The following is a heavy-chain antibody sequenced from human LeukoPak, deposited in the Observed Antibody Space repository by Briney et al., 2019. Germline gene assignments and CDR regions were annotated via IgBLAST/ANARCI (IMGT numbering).Heavy chain of an antibody. V-gene: IGHV4-34*01. J-gene: IGHJ4*02. CDR2: INHSGST. D-gene: IGHD2-2*01. CDR1: GGSFSGYS. Sequence: SETLSLTCAVYGGSFSGYSWSWIRQPPGKGLEWIGEINHSGSTNYNPSLKSRVTISVDTSKNQFSLKLSSVTAADTAVYYCARARYCSSTSCYGTFDYWGQGTLVTVSS. CDR3: ARARYCSSTSCYGTFDY.